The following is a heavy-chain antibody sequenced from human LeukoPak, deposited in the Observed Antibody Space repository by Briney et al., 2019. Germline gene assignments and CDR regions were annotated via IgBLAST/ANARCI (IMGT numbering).Heavy chain of an antibody. CDR2: TFYSGRT. V-gene: IGHV4-31*02. CDR1: GASITTGGYY. CDR3: AKLGLYSSSWFDY. J-gene: IGHJ4*02. Sequence: PSQTLSLTCNVSGASITTGGYYWSWIRQHPGKGLEWIGYTFYSGRTYYNPSLMSRLTISLDASKNQLSLKLNSVTVADTAVYYCAKLGLYSSSWFDYWGQGTLVTVSS. D-gene: IGHD2-2*01.